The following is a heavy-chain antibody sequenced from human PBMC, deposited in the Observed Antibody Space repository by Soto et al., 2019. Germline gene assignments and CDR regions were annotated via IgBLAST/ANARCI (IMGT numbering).Heavy chain of an antibody. J-gene: IGHJ5*02. V-gene: IGHV3-53*01. CDR2: IYSGGST. CDR3: ARADIDFWSGYWSRFDP. CDR1: GFTVSSNY. Sequence: PGGSLRLSCAASGFTVSSNYMSWVRQAPGKGLEWVSVIYSGGSTYYADSVKGRFTISRDNSKNTLYLQMNSLRAEDTAVYYCARADIDFWSGYWSRFDPWGQGTLVTVSS. D-gene: IGHD3-3*01.